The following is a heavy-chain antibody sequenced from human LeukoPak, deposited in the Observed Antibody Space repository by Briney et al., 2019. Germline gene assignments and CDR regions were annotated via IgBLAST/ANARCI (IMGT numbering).Heavy chain of an antibody. CDR3: ARDLSSYIRGATEGDY. CDR2: ISAYNGNT. V-gene: IGHV1-18*01. D-gene: IGHD3-10*02. J-gene: IGHJ4*02. CDR1: GYTFTSYG. Sequence: ASVKVSCKASGYTFTSYGISWVRQAPGQGLEWMGWISAYNGNTNYAQKLQGRVTMTTDTSTGTAYMELRSLRSDDTAVYYCARDLSSYIRGATEGDYWGQGTLVTVSS.